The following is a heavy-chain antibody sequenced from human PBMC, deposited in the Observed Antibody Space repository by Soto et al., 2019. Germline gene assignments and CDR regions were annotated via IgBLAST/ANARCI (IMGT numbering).Heavy chain of an antibody. CDR3: TAGRSIDY. CDR2: IRSKAYNYAT. CDR1: GLTFSGST. D-gene: IGHD1-26*01. V-gene: IGHV3-73*01. Sequence: PGGSLRLSCAASGLTFSGSTIHWVRQASGQGLEWVGRIRSKAYNYATAYGESVKGRFTLSRDDSKNTAYLQMNSLQIDDTSVYYCTAGRSIDYWGQGTLVTVSS. J-gene: IGHJ4*02.